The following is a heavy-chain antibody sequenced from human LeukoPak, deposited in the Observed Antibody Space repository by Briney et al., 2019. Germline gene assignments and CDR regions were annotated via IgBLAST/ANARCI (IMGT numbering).Heavy chain of an antibody. CDR2: FDPEDGET. D-gene: IGHD3-22*01. Sequence: ASVKVSCKVSGYTLTELSMHWVRQAPGKGLEWMGGFDPEDGETIYAQKFQGRVTMTEDTSTDTAYMELSSLRSEDTAVYYCATAAIDSSGYGDAFDIWGQGTVVTVSS. CDR3: ATAAIDSSGYGDAFDI. V-gene: IGHV1-24*01. CDR1: GYTLTELS. J-gene: IGHJ3*02.